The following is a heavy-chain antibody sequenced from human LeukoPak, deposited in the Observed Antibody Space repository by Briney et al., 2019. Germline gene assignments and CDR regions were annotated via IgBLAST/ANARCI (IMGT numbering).Heavy chain of an antibody. D-gene: IGHD3-16*02. V-gene: IGHV4-39*07. CDR1: GDSISSSDYY. CDR2: ISYRGTT. CDR3: ARDMGVWGTYPI. Sequence: SEALSPTCTVSGDSISSSDYYWGWIRQPPRKGLEWIGAISYRGTTHYNPSLKNRVTISVDTSKNQVSLSLSSVTAADTAVYYCARDMGVWGTYPIWGQGTLVAVSS. J-gene: IGHJ4*02.